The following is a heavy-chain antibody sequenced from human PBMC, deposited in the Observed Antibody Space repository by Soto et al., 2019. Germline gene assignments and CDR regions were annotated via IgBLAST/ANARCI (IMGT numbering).Heavy chain of an antibody. D-gene: IGHD6-13*01. CDR1: GDSISSSTYH. Sequence: SETLSLTCTVSGDSISSSTYHWCWIRQHPGKGLEWIGSFYSGGITIYNPSLKSRVTISVDSSNNQFSLNVISVTAADTAVYYCRRSSRYSTDVWGQGTTVTVSS. J-gene: IGHJ6*02. CDR2: FYSGGIT. V-gene: IGHV4-39*01. CDR3: RRSSRYSTDV.